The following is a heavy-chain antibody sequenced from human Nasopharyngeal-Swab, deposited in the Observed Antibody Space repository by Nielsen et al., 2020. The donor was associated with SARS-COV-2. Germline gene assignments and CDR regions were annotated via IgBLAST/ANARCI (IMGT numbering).Heavy chain of an antibody. D-gene: IGHD1-1*01. V-gene: IGHV3-33*01. Sequence: WIRQAPGKGLEWVAVIWYDGSNKYYADSVKGRFTISRDNSKNTLYLQMNSLRAEDTAVYYCARGVRYNWNPDAFDIWGQGTMVTVSS. CDR2: IWYDGSNK. CDR3: ARGVRYNWNPDAFDI. J-gene: IGHJ3*02.